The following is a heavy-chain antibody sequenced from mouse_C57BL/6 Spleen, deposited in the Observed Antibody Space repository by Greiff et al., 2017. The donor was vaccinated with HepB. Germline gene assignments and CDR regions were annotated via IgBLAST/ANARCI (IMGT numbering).Heavy chain of an antibody. CDR1: GYTFTSYG. V-gene: IGHV1-81*01. D-gene: IGHD1-1*01. J-gene: IGHJ4*01. CDR3: ARLEITTGVYYYAMDY. Sequence: VQLQQSGAELARPGASVKLSCKASGYTFTSYGISWVKQRTGQGLEWIGEIYPRSGNTYYNEKFKRKATLTADKSSSTAYMELRSLTSEDSAVYFGARLEITTGVYYYAMDYWGQGTSVTVSS. CDR2: IYPRSGNT.